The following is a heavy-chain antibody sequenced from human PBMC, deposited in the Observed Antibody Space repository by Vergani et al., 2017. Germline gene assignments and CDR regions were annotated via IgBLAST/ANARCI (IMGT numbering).Heavy chain of an antibody. V-gene: IGHV1-69*01. Sequence: QVQLVQSGAEVKKPGSSVKVSCKASGGTFSSYAISWVRQAPGQGLEWMGGIIPIFGTANYAQKFQGRVTITADESTSTAYMELSSLRSEDTAVYYCARLLEYSSSGGNWXFDLWGRGTLVTVSS. CDR1: GGTFSSYA. CDR2: IIPIFGTA. CDR3: ARLLEYSSSGGNWXFDL. J-gene: IGHJ2*01. D-gene: IGHD6-6*01.